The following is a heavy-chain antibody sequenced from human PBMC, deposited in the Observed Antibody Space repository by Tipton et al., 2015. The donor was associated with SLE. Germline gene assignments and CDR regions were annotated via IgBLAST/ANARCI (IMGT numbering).Heavy chain of an antibody. V-gene: IGHV4-38-2*01. CDR3: ARGPTVTTGAFDI. D-gene: IGHD4-17*01. J-gene: IGHJ3*02. CDR2: VYYSGST. CDR1: GYSISSGYY. Sequence: TLSLTCAVSGYSISSGYYWGWIRQPPGKGLEWIGSVYYSGSTYYNPSLKSRVTISVDTSKNQFSLKLSSVTAADTAVYYCARGPTVTTGAFDIWGQGTMVTVSS.